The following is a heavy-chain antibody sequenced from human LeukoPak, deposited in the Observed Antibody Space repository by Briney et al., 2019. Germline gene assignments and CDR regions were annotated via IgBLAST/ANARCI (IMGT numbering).Heavy chain of an antibody. V-gene: IGHV3-11*04. CDR3: ARGIRGYSGLVVH. CDR2: ISSSGTTI. Sequence: PGGSLRLSCAASGFIFSDYYMSWIRQAPGKGLESFSYISSSGTTIDYADSVKGRFTISRDNAKKSLYLQMNSLRAEDTAVYYCARGIRGYSGLVVHWGQGTLVTVSS. J-gene: IGHJ1*01. D-gene: IGHD5-12*01. CDR1: GFIFSDYY.